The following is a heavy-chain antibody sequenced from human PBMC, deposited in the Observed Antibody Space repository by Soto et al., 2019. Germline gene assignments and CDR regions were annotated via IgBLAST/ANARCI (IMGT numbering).Heavy chain of an antibody. D-gene: IGHD3-22*01. CDR3: TRSPVDYDSSGSRGG. J-gene: IGHJ4*02. V-gene: IGHV3-73*02. Sequence: EVQLVESGGGLVQPGGSLKLSCAASGFTFSGSAMHWVRQASGKWLEWVGRIRSKANSYATAYAASVKGRFTISRDDSKNTAYLQMNSLKTEDTAVYYCTRSPVDYDSSGSRGGWGQGTLVTVSS. CDR1: GFTFSGSA. CDR2: IRSKANSYAT.